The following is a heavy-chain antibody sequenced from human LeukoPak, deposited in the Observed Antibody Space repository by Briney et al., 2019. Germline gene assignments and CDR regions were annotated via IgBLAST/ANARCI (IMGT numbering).Heavy chain of an antibody. CDR3: ARSLTSTYYYGMDV. CDR1: GYTFTSYG. CDR2: ISAYNGNT. D-gene: IGHD2-2*01. Sequence: GASVKVSCKASGYTFTSYGISWVRQAPGQGLEWMGWISAYNGNTNYAQKLQGRVTMTTDTSTSTAYMELRSLRSDDTAVYYCARSLTSTYYYGMDVWGQGTTVTVSS. V-gene: IGHV1-18*01. J-gene: IGHJ6*02.